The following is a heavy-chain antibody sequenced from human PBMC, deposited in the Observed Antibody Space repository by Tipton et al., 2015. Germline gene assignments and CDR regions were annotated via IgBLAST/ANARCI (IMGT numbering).Heavy chain of an antibody. Sequence: TLSLTCTVSGGSISNYYWSWIRQPPGKGLEWIGYIYFSGNTNYNPSLKSRVTISVDTSRNQFSLNLSSVTAADTAVYYCARVLTGDFDFWGQGTLVTVTS. CDR3: ARVLTGDFDF. D-gene: IGHD3-10*01. J-gene: IGHJ4*02. V-gene: IGHV4-59*01. CDR1: GGSISNYY. CDR2: IYFSGNT.